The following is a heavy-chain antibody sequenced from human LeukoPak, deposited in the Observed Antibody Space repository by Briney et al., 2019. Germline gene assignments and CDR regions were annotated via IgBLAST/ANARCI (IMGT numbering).Heavy chain of an antibody. D-gene: IGHD3-10*01. Sequence: SETLSLTCAVYGGSFSGYYWSWIRQPPGKGLEWIGEINHSGSTNYNSSLKSRVTISVDTSKNQFSLKLSSVTAADTAVYYCARVLGPYYYDSGSLKGNYYYYMDVWGKGTTVTVSS. J-gene: IGHJ6*03. CDR2: INHSGST. CDR1: GGSFSGYY. CDR3: ARVLGPYYYDSGSLKGNYYYYMDV. V-gene: IGHV4-34*01.